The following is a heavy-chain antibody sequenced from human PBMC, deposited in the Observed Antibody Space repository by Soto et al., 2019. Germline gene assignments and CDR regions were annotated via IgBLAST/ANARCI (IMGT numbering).Heavy chain of an antibody. CDR1: GFTFSSYW. D-gene: IGHD3-10*01. Sequence: EVQLVESGGRLVQPGGSLRLSCAASGFTFSSYWIHWVRQAPGKGLVWVSRINTDGSSTDYAESVKGRFTISRDNARKTRYFEINNLSGEDTAVYYCAKSEGDAYGFWHWGQGTLVAGSS. CDR3: AKSEGDAYGFWH. J-gene: IGHJ4*02. V-gene: IGHV3-74*01. CDR2: INTDGSST.